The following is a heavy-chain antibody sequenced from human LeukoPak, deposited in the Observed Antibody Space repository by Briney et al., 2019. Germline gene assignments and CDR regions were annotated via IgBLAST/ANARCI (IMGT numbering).Heavy chain of an antibody. CDR2: SHNSGST. CDR1: GGSISSYY. Sequence: PSETLSLTCSVSGGSISSYYWSWIRQPPGKGLEWIGYSHNSGSTNYNPSLKSQVTISVDTSKNQFSLKLSSVTAADTAVYYCARDVQYSGSCYHWYFDLWGRGTLVTVSS. J-gene: IGHJ2*01. D-gene: IGHD1-26*01. CDR3: ARDVQYSGSCYHWYFDL. V-gene: IGHV4-4*08.